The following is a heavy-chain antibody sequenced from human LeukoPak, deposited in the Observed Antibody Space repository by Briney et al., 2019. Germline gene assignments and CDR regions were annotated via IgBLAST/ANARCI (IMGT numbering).Heavy chain of an antibody. J-gene: IGHJ4*02. Sequence: KPGGSLRLSCGASGFIFSDHYMSWIRQAPEKGLEWISYISDGGRTIHYADSVKGRFTISRDNAKNSLHLQMDSLRPDDTAVYYCARGNPLLMITFGGLFDYWGQGTLVTVSS. CDR3: ARGNPLLMITFGGLFDY. V-gene: IGHV3-11*01. CDR2: ISDGGRTI. CDR1: GFIFSDHY. D-gene: IGHD3-16*01.